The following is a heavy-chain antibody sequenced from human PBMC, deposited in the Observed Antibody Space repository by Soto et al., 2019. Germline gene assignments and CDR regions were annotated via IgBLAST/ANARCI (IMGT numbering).Heavy chain of an antibody. CDR1: GYTFTNYF. CDR3: AREDYSSDWHKAFDS. CDR2: LHPGGSVT. Sequence: QVQVVQSGAEVKKPGASVKVSCRASGYTFTNYFMHWVRQAPGQGLEWMGTLHPGGSVTNYAQKFQGRVTMTSDTSTNTVSVELNSLRSEDTAVYYCAREDYSSDWHKAFDSWGQGTLVTVSS. D-gene: IGHD6-19*01. V-gene: IGHV1-46*01. J-gene: IGHJ4*02.